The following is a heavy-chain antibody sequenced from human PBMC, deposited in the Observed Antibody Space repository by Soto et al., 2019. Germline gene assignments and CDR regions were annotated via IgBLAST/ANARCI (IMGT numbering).Heavy chain of an antibody. J-gene: IGHJ4*02. CDR2: ISAHNDNT. Sequence: QVQLVQSGAEVKKPGASVKVSCKASGYTFINYGLNWVRQAPGQGLEWMGWISAHNDNTNYAQKLQGRVTMTRDTSTSTADMELRSLRSDDTTVYYCARAGGQNFDYWGQGTLVTVSS. D-gene: IGHD2-15*01. V-gene: IGHV1-18*01. CDR1: GYTFINYG. CDR3: ARAGGQNFDY.